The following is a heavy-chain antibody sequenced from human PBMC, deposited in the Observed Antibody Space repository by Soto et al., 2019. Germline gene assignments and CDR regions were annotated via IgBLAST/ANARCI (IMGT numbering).Heavy chain of an antibody. Sequence: ASVKVSCKVSGYTLTELSMHWVRQAPGKGLEWMGGFDPEDGETIYAQTFQGRVTMTEDTSTDTAYMALSSLRSEDTAVYYCAPLPNGAPTYNWFDPWGQGTLVTVSS. J-gene: IGHJ5*02. CDR3: APLPNGAPTYNWFDP. CDR2: FDPEDGET. V-gene: IGHV1-24*01. D-gene: IGHD3-10*01. CDR1: GYTLTELS.